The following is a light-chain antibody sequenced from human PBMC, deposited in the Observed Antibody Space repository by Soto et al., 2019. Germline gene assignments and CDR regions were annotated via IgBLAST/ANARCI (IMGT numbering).Light chain of an antibody. CDR3: SSYSGTNNYV. Sequence: QSALTQPPSASGSPGQSVTISCTGTSXDVGGYNFVSWYQQHPGKAPTLIIYEVTKRPSGVPDRFSGSKSGNTASLTVSGLQAEDEADYYCSSYSGTNNYVFGTGTKVTVL. V-gene: IGLV2-8*01. CDR2: EVT. J-gene: IGLJ1*01. CDR1: SXDVGGYNF.